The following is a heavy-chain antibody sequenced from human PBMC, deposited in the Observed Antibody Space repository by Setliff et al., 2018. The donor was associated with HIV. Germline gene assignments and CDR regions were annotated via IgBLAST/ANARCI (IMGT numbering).Heavy chain of an antibody. D-gene: IGHD6-13*01. J-gene: IGHJ4*02. CDR1: GGSFSGHS. CDR2: INRSGSA. V-gene: IGHV4-34*01. CDR3: ARQSTVAAAGFDF. Sequence: SETLSLTCAVYGGSFSGHSWTWIRQPPGKGLEWIGEINRSGSANYNRSLKSRVTMSVDTSRRQFSLKLDSVTAADTAIYYCARQSTVAAAGFDFWGQGTLVTVSS.